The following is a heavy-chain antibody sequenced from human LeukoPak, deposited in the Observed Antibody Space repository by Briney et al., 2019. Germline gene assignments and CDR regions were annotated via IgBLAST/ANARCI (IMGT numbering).Heavy chain of an antibody. V-gene: IGHV4-59*12. CDR1: GGSISSYY. CDR3: ARGWWDYYDSSGYIPLDY. J-gene: IGHJ4*02. Sequence: WETLPLTCTVSGGSISSYYWSWIRQPPGKGLEWIGYIYYSGSTNYNPSLKSRVTISVDTSKNQFSLKLSSVTAADTAVYYCARGWWDYYDSSGYIPLDYWGQGTLVTVSS. D-gene: IGHD3-22*01. CDR2: IYYSGST.